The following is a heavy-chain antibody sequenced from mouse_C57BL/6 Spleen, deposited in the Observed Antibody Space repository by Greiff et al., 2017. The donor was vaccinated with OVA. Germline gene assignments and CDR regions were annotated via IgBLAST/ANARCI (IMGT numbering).Heavy chain of an antibody. V-gene: IGHV1-5*01. CDR3: TRHYDYDETWFAY. D-gene: IGHD2-4*01. CDR1: GYTFTSYW. CDR2: IYPGNSDT. Sequence: EVQLQQSGTVLARPGASVKMSCKTSGYTFTSYWMHWVKQRPGQGLEWIGAIYPGNSDTSYNQKFKGKAKLTAVTSASTAYMELSSLTNEDSAVYYCTRHYDYDETWFAYWGQGTLVTVSA. J-gene: IGHJ3*01.